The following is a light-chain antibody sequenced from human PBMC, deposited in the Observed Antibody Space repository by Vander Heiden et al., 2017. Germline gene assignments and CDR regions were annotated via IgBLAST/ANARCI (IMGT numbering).Light chain of an antibody. J-gene: IGLJ1*01. CDR2: GNS. V-gene: IGLV1-40*01. CDR1: SSNIGAGYD. Sequence: QSVLTQPPSASGAPGQRVTISCTGSSSNIGAGYDVHWYQQLPGTAPKLLIYGNSNRHSGVPDRFSGSKSGTSASLAITGLQAEDEADYYCQSYDSSRSGYVFGTGTKVTVL. CDR3: QSYDSSRSGYV.